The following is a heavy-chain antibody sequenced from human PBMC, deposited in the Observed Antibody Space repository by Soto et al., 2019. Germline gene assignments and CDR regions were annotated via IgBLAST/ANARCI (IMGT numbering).Heavy chain of an antibody. CDR2: IYYSGST. Sequence: PSETLSLTCTVSGGSVSSGSYYWSWIRQPPGKGLEWIGYIYYSGSTNYNPSLKSRVTISVDTSKNQFSLKLSSVTAADTAVYYCARTLYSSENAFDIWGKGTMVTVS. CDR3: ARTLYSSENAFDI. J-gene: IGHJ3*02. CDR1: GGSVSSGSYY. V-gene: IGHV4-61*01. D-gene: IGHD6-19*01.